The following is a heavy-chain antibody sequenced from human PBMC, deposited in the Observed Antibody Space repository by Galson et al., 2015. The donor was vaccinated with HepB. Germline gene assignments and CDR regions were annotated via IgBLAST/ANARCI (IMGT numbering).Heavy chain of an antibody. CDR3: ARFSGGAESANYGYDL. D-gene: IGHD1-1*01. Sequence: SVKVSCKASGYTFTGYYMNWVRQAPGQGLEWMGRINPNSGGTKYAQKFQGRVTMTRDMSISTAYMELSRLRSDDTAVYYCARFSGGAESANYGYDLWGQGTLVSVSS. CDR2: INPNSGGT. V-gene: IGHV1-2*06. CDR1: GYTFTGYY. J-gene: IGHJ4*02.